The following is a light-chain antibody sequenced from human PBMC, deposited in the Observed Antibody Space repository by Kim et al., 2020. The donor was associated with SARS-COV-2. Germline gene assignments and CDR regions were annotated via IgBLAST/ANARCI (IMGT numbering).Light chain of an antibody. CDR1: SSNIGAGYD. Sequence: RVTTSCTGSSSNIGAGYDVHWYQQIPGTAPNLLIYGNSNRPSGVPDRFSGSKSGTSASLAITGLQAEDEADYYCQSYDSSLSGVVFGGGTKVTVL. CDR3: QSYDSSLSGVV. J-gene: IGLJ2*01. CDR2: GNS. V-gene: IGLV1-40*01.